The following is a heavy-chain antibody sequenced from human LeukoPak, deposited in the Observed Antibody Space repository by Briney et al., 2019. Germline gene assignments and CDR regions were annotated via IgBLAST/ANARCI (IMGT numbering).Heavy chain of an antibody. CDR2: INSDGGTT. J-gene: IGHJ4*02. CDR3: AKDSRYCSGGSCYIGY. CDR1: GFTFGTYW. V-gene: IGHV3-74*01. D-gene: IGHD2-15*01. Sequence: GGSLRLSCGASGFTFGTYWMHWVRQAPGKGLVWVSGINSDGGTTTYADSVKGRFTISRDNSKNTLYLQMNSLRAEDTAVYYCAKDSRYCSGGSCYIGYWGQGTLVTVSS.